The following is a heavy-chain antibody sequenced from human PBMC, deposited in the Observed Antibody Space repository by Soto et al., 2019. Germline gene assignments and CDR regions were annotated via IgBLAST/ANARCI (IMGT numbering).Heavy chain of an antibody. CDR1: GGTFSTYS. V-gene: IGHV1-69*06. J-gene: IGHJ4*02. D-gene: IGHD1-26*01. CDR2: IIPIFGTA. CDR3: ASSSGNNYGVGTNYYFDY. Sequence: QVQLVQSGAEVKKPGSSVTVSCKTSGGTFSTYSIVWVRQAPGEALEWMGGIIPIFGTANYAQKFQDRVTITADKSTNTAFMELSSLKSEDTAIYYCASSSGNNYGVGTNYYFDYWGQGTLVTVSS.